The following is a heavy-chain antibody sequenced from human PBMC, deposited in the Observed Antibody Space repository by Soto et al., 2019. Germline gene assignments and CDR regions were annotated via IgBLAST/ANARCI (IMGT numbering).Heavy chain of an antibody. V-gene: IGHV1-69*01. CDR3: ERGTDPAMDAFDI. D-gene: IGHD1-1*01. CDR2: IIPIFGTA. Sequence: WLQVSCKAPEGTFSSYAISWVRQDPGKGLEWMGGIIPIFGTANYAQKFQGRVTITADESTSTAYMELSSLRSEDTAVYYCERGTDPAMDAFDIWGQGTMVTVSS. CDR1: EGTFSSYA. J-gene: IGHJ3*02.